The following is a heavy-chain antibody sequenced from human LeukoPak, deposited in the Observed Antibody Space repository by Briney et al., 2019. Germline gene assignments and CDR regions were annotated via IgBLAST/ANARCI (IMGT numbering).Heavy chain of an antibody. J-gene: IGHJ4*02. CDR2: ISAYNGNT. Sequence: ASVKVSCKASGYTFTSYGISWVRQAPGQGLEWMGWISAYNGNTNYAQNLQGRVSMTTDTSTTTAYMELRSLRSDDTAVYYCARSSSGNHYAYFGSDYWGQGTLVTVSS. CDR1: GYTFTSYG. CDR3: ARSSSGNHYAYFGSDY. D-gene: IGHD1-26*01. V-gene: IGHV1-18*01.